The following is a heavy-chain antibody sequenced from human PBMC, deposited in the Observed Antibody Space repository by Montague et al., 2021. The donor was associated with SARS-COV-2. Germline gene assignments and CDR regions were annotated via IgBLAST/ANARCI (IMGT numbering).Heavy chain of an antibody. CDR3: ARDGYSSGWNGLHWFDP. D-gene: IGHD6-25*01. CDR1: IGSISSGSYY. Sequence: TLSLTCTLSIGSISSGSYYWSWIRQPAGKGLEWIGRIYTSGSTNYNPSLKSRVTISVDTSKNQFSLMLGSVTAADPAVYYCARDGYSSGWNGLHWFDPWGQGTLVTVAS. CDR2: IYTSGST. V-gene: IGHV4-61*02. J-gene: IGHJ5*02.